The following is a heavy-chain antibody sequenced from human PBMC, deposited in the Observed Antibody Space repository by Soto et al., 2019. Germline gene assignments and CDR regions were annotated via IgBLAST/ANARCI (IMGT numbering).Heavy chain of an antibody. Sequence: GGSLRLSCAASGFTFSSYAMSWVRQAPGKGLEWVSAISGSGGSTYYADSVKGRFTISRDNSKNTLYLQMNSLRAEDTAVYYCAVGKKITMVRGVVFDYWGQGTLVTVSS. CDR3: AVGKKITMVRGVVFDY. CDR2: ISGSGGST. J-gene: IGHJ4*02. V-gene: IGHV3-23*01. CDR1: GFTFSSYA. D-gene: IGHD3-10*01.